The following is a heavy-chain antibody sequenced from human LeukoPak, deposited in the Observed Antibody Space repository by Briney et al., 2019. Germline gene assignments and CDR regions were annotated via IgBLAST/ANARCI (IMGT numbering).Heavy chain of an antibody. Sequence: GGSLRLSCAASGFTFSSYSMNWVRQAPGKGLEWVSSISSSSSYIYYADSVKGRFTISRDNAKNSLYLQMNSLRAEDTAVYYCARDVYGPPHYDFWSGYYYYYYGMDVWGQGTTVTVSS. CDR3: ARDVYGPPHYDFWSGYYYYYYGMDV. J-gene: IGHJ6*02. CDR2: ISSSSSYI. CDR1: GFTFSSYS. D-gene: IGHD3-3*01. V-gene: IGHV3-21*01.